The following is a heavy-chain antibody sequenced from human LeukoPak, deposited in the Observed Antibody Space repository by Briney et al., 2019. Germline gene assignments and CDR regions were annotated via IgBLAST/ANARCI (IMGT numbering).Heavy chain of an antibody. V-gene: IGHV3-23*01. CDR3: AKGSYYDSSGSFYFDY. D-gene: IGHD3-22*01. Sequence: GGSLRLSCAASGFTFSSYAMSWVRQAPGKGLEWVSGISGSGDNTYYADSVKGRFTISRDNSKNTLYVQVNSLGTEDTAACYCAKGSYYDSSGSFYFDYWGQGTLLTVSS. J-gene: IGHJ4*02. CDR2: ISGSGDNT. CDR1: GFTFSSYA.